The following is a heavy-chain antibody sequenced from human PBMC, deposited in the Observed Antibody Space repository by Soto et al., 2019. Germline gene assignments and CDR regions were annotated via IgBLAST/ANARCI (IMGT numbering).Heavy chain of an antibody. J-gene: IGHJ5*02. V-gene: IGHV3-21*01. CDR3: ARDRDCSGGSCYYHWFDP. Sequence: GSLRLSCAASGFTFSSYSMNWVRQAPGKGLEWVSSISSSSSYIYYADSVKGRFTISRDNAKNSLYLQMNSLRAEDTAVYYCARDRDCSGGSCYYHWFDPWGQGTLVTVSS. CDR1: GFTFSSYS. D-gene: IGHD2-15*01. CDR2: ISSSSSYI.